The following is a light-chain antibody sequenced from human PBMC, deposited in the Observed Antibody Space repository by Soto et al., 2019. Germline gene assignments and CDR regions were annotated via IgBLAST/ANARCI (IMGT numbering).Light chain of an antibody. J-gene: IGKJ5*01. CDR2: TAS. CDR1: QGISSS. CDR3: QQINSYPIT. Sequence: IQLTQSPSSLSASVGDRVTITCRASQGISSSLAWYQQKPGKAPKLLIYTASTLQTGVPSRFSGSGSGTDFTLTISSLQPEDFATYFCQQINSYPITFGQGTRLEIK. V-gene: IGKV1-9*01.